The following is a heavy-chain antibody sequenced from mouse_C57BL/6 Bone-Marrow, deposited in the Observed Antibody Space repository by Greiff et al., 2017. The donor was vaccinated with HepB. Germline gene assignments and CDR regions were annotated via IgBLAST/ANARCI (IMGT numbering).Heavy chain of an antibody. D-gene: IGHD1-1*01. J-gene: IGHJ4*01. CDR1: GFTFSDYG. CDR2: ISNLACSI. V-gene: IGHV5-15*01. CDR3: ARQDPHYYYDSSYNYAMDY. Sequence: DVMLVESGGGLVQPGGSLKLSCAASGFTFSDYGMAWVRQAPRRGPEWVAFISNLACSIYYADTLTGRFTISRENAENTLYLEMSSLRYEDKAMYNCARQDPHYYYDSSYNYAMDYWGQGTTVTVSS.